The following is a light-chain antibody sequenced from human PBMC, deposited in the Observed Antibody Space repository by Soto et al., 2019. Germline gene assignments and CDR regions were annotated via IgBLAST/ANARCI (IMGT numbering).Light chain of an antibody. CDR1: QSISNY. V-gene: IGKV1-39*01. Sequence: DIQMAQSPSSLSASVGDRVTITCRASQSISNYLNWYQQKSGEVPKLLIYAASRLHSGVPSRFSGSGSGTDFPLTISRLQTENFATYHCQHPYSTFRPGTKVELK. J-gene: IGKJ1*01. CDR3: QHPYST. CDR2: AAS.